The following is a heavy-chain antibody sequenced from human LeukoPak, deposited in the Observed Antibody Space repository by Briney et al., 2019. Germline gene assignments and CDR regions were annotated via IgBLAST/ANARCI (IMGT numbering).Heavy chain of an antibody. J-gene: IGHJ4*02. Sequence: GGSLRLSCTASGFTFGDYAMSWVRQAPGKGLEWVGFIRSKAYGGTTEYAASVKGRFTISRDDSKSIAYLQMNSLKTEDTAVYYCTRDRDSSGWHGGAFDYWGQGTLVTVSS. CDR2: IRSKAYGGTT. CDR3: TRDRDSSGWHGGAFDY. CDR1: GFTFGDYA. D-gene: IGHD6-19*01. V-gene: IGHV3-49*04.